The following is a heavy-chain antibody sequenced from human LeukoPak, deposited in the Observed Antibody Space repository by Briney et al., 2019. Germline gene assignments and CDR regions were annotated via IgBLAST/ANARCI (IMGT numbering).Heavy chain of an antibody. Sequence: GASVKVSCKASGYTFTGYYMHWVRQAPGQGLEWMGWINPNSGGTNYAQKFQGRVTMTRDTSISTAYMELSRLRSDDTAVYYCARDLTPSTYYYGSGSPLFDIWGQGTMVTVSS. J-gene: IGHJ3*02. D-gene: IGHD3-10*01. V-gene: IGHV1-2*02. CDR1: GYTFTGYY. CDR2: INPNSGGT. CDR3: ARDLTPSTYYYGSGSPLFDI.